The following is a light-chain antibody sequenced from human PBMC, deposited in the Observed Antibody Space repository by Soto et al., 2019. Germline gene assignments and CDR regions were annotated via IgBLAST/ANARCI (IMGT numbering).Light chain of an antibody. CDR3: QQSYSTPYT. CDR1: QSXXXX. J-gene: IGKJ2*01. Sequence: QSPSSXSXXVGXXXXXTCRASQSXXXXLNWYQQKPGKAPKLLIYAASSLQSGVPSRFSGSGSGTDFTLTISSLQPEDFATYYCQQSYSTPYTFGQGTKLEIK. CDR2: AAS. V-gene: IGKV1-39*01.